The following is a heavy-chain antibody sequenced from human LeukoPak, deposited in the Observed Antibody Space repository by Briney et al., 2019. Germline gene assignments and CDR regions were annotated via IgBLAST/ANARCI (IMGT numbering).Heavy chain of an antibody. CDR3: ASNYYDSSGYSRRNGFAFDI. CDR1: GGSISSYY. V-gene: IGHV4-59*01. J-gene: IGHJ3*02. Sequence: PSETLSLTCTVSGGSISSYYWSWIRQPPGKGLEWTGYIYYSGSTNYNPSLKSRVTISVDTSKNQFSLKLSSVTAADTAVYYCASNYYDSSGYSRRNGFAFDIWGQGTMVTVSS. D-gene: IGHD3-22*01. CDR2: IYYSGST.